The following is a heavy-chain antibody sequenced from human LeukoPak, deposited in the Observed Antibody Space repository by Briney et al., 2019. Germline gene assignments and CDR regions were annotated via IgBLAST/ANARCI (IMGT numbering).Heavy chain of an antibody. V-gene: IGHV1-69*04. D-gene: IGHD6-19*01. CDR3: ASPRGQWLVSPFDY. CDR1: GGTFSGYA. J-gene: IGHJ4*02. Sequence: SVKVSCKASGGTFSGYAISWVRQAPGQGLEWMGRIIPILGIANYAQKFQGRVTITADKSTSTAYMELSSLRSEDTAVYYCASPRGQWLVSPFDYWGQGTLVTVSS. CDR2: IIPILGIA.